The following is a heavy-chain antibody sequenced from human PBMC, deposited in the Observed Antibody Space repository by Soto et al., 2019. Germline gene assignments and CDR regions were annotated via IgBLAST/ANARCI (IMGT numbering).Heavy chain of an antibody. CDR3: ARDPGTGIDVRLQY. CDR2: IIPIFGAA. D-gene: IGHD6-13*01. Sequence: ASVKVSCKASGGTFSSSTITWVRQAPGQGLEWMGRIIPIFGAAHYAQKLQGRVTISADESTNTAYKEVSSLTSEDTAVYYCARDPGTGIDVRLQYWGQGTQVTVTS. J-gene: IGHJ1*01. CDR1: GGTFSSST. V-gene: IGHV1-69*13.